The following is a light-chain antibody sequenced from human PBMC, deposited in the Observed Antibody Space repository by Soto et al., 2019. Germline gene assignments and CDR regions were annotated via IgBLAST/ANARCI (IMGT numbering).Light chain of an antibody. CDR1: QSVSSSY. CDR3: QQRSNWGGT. Sequence: EIVLTQSPGTLSLSPGERATLSCRASQSVSSSYLAWYQQRPGQAPRLLIYTASNRATGIPARFSGSGSGTDFTLTISSLEPEDFAVYYCQQRSNWGGTFGQGTKVDIK. CDR2: TAS. V-gene: IGKV3D-20*02. J-gene: IGKJ1*01.